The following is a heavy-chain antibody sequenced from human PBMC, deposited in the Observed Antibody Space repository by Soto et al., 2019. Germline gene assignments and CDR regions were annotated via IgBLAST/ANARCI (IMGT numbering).Heavy chain of an antibody. CDR3: ARGHGTYYYDSSGYRDAFDI. CDR2: ISSSGSTI. D-gene: IGHD3-22*01. V-gene: IGHV3-11*01. J-gene: IGHJ3*02. CDR1: GFTFSDYY. Sequence: GGSLRLSCAASGFTFSDYYMSWIRQPPGKGLEWVSYISSSGSTIYYADSVKGRFTISRDNAKNSLYLQMNSLRAEDTALYYCARGHGTYYYDSSGYRDAFDIWGQGTMVTVSS.